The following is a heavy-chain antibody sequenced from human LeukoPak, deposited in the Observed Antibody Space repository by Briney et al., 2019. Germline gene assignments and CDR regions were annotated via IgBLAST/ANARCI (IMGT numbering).Heavy chain of an antibody. Sequence: SETLSLTCAVYGGSFSGYYWSWIRQPPGKGLEWIGEINHGGSTNYNPSLKSRVTISVDTSKNQFSLKLSSVTAADTAVYYCARGGRIAAADYWGQGTLVTVSS. CDR3: ARGGRIAAADY. V-gene: IGHV4-34*01. J-gene: IGHJ4*02. CDR2: INHGGST. D-gene: IGHD6-13*01. CDR1: GGSFSGYY.